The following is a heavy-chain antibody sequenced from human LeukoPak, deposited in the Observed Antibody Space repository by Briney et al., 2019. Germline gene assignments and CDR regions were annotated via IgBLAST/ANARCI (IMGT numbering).Heavy chain of an antibody. D-gene: IGHD6-13*01. CDR2: IYTSGST. J-gene: IGHJ4*02. Sequence: SETLSLTCTVSGGSISSYYWSWTRQPPGKGLEWIVYIYTSGSTNYNPSLKSRVTISVDTSKNQFSLKLSSVPAADTAVYYCARLGFIAAAGTGYFDYWGQGTLVTVSS. CDR1: GGSISSYY. CDR3: ARLGFIAAAGTGYFDY. V-gene: IGHV4-4*09.